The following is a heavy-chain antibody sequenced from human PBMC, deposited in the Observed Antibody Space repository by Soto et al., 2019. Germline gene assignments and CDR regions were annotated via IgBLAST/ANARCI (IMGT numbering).Heavy chain of an antibody. J-gene: IGHJ4*02. CDR1: GGSISSSNW. CDR2: IYHSGST. V-gene: IGHV4-4*02. D-gene: IGHD5-12*01. CDR3: AHLNSAYDAIDS. Sequence: QVQLQESGPGLVKPSGTLSLTCAVSGGSISSSNWWSWVRQPPGKGLEWIGEIYHSGSTNYNPSLTMRGTISVDKSQSQFCLTLPSVTAADTSVYYCAHLNSAYDAIDSWGQGTLVTASS.